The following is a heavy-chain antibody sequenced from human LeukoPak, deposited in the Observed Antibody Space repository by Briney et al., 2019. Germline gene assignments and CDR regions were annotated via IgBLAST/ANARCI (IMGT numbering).Heavy chain of an antibody. J-gene: IGHJ4*02. V-gene: IGHV3-48*01. CDR2: ISSNSSTM. CDR3: AVLSTSFDY. Sequence: GGSLRLSCAASGFTFSTYSMNWVRQAPGKGLEWVSYISSNSSTMYYADSVKGRFTISRDNSKNTLYVQMNSLRTDDTAVYYCAVLSTSFDYWGQGTLVTVSS. CDR1: GFTFSTYS. D-gene: IGHD6-6*01.